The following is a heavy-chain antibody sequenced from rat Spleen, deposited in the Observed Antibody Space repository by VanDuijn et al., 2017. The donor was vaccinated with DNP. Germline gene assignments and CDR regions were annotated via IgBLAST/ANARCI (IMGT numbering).Heavy chain of an antibody. CDR1: GFTFNDYW. V-gene: IGHV5-31*01. J-gene: IGHJ4*01. D-gene: IGHD1-11*01. CDR3: TRPRGSYGGYRVDA. CDR2: IANSGGGA. Sequence: EVQLVESGGGLVQPGRSRKLSCAASGFTFNDYWMTWIRQVPGKGLEWVASIANSGGGAYYSDSVKGRFTISRDNAKYTLYLQMDSLRSEDTATYYCTRPRGSYGGYRVDAWGQGISVSVSS.